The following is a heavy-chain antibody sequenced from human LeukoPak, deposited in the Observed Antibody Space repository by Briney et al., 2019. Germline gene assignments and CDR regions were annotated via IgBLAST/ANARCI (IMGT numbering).Heavy chain of an antibody. V-gene: IGHV3-21*01. CDR3: ARGEGYSYGYKLLWYYYYMDV. Sequence: PGGSLRLSCAVSGFTFSSYSMNWVRQAPGKGLEWVSFISTSSSYIYYADSVKGRFTISRDNAKNSLYLQMNSLRAEDTAVYYCARGEGYSYGYKLLWYYYYMDVWGKGTTVTISS. D-gene: IGHD5-18*01. J-gene: IGHJ6*03. CDR2: ISTSSSYI. CDR1: GFTFSSYS.